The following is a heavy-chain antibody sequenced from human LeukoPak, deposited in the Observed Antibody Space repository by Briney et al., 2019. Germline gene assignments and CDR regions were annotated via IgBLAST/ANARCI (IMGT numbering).Heavy chain of an antibody. Sequence: ASVKVSCKASGGTFSSYAISWVRQAPGQGLEWMGWINTNTARPTYAQGFTGRIVISLDTSVSTAFLQISSLKAEDTAVYYCARDGGIAVADNRVGFDYWGQGTLVTVSS. D-gene: IGHD6-19*01. J-gene: IGHJ4*02. CDR1: GGTFSSYA. CDR3: ARDGGIAVADNRVGFDY. V-gene: IGHV7-4-1*02. CDR2: INTNTARP.